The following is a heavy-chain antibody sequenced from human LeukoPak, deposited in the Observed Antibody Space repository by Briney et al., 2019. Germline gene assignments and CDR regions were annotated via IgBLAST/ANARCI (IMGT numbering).Heavy chain of an antibody. CDR1: GDSVSPYY. CDR2: IFYTGST. CDR3: ARDLGPSRGFDY. Sequence: SETLSLTCSVSGDSVSPYYWSWIRQPPGKGLEWIGYIFYTGSTTYNPSLKSRLTMSMDTSKKQFSLRLSSVTAADTAVYFCARDLGPSRGFDYWGRGILVTVSS. J-gene: IGHJ4*02. D-gene: IGHD3-10*01. V-gene: IGHV4-59*02.